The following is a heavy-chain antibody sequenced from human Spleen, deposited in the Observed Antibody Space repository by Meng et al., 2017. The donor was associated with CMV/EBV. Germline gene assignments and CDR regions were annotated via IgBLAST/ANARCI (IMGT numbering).Heavy chain of an antibody. D-gene: IGHD1-20*01. CDR3: ARDLTGTTGY. CDR1: GYAFTVFY. V-gene: IGHV1-2*02. CDR2: INPNSGGT. J-gene: IGHJ4*02. Sequence: ASVKVSCKASGYAFTVFYMHWVRQAPGQGLEWMGWINPNSGGTNYAQKFQGRVTMTRDTSISTAYMELSRLRSDDTAVYYCARDLTGTTGYWGQGTLVTVSS.